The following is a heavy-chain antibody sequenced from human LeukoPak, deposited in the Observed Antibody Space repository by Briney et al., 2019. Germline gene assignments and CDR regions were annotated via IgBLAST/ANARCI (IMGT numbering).Heavy chain of an antibody. V-gene: IGHV3-11*01. Sequence: GGSLRLSCAASGFIFSDYYMSWVRQAPGKGLEWVSYISSSGSTIYYADSVKGRFTISRDNAKNSLYLQMDSLRAEDTAVYYCARGDYYDSSGDAFDIWGQGTMVTVSS. CDR3: ARGDYYDSSGDAFDI. CDR2: ISSSGSTI. D-gene: IGHD3-22*01. CDR1: GFIFSDYY. J-gene: IGHJ3*02.